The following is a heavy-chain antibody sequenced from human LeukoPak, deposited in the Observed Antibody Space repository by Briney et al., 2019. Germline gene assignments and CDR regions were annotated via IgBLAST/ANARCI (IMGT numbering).Heavy chain of an antibody. CDR1: GFTLSSYA. V-gene: IGHV3-23*01. CDR3: AREIGSSGYAGYFDY. CDR2: ISVSGNT. D-gene: IGHD3-22*01. J-gene: IGHJ4*02. Sequence: GGSLRLSCAASGFTLSSYAMSWVRQGPGKGLEWVSAISVSGNTYHADSVKGRFTISRDNSKNTFYLQMNSLRAEDTAIYYCAREIGSSGYAGYFDYRGQGTLVTVSS.